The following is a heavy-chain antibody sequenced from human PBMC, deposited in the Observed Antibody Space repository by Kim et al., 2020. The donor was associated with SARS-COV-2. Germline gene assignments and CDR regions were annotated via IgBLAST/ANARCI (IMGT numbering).Heavy chain of an antibody. CDR1: GGSISSYY. V-gene: IGHV4-59*01. CDR3: ARLTYYYDSSGYYGPWFDP. Sequence: SETLSLTCTVSGGSISSYYRSWIRQPPGKGLEWIGYIYYSGSTNYNPSLKSRVTISVDTSKNQFSLKLSSVTAADTAVYYCARLTYYYDSSGYYGPWFDPWGQGTLVTVSS. D-gene: IGHD3-22*01. J-gene: IGHJ5*02. CDR2: IYYSGST.